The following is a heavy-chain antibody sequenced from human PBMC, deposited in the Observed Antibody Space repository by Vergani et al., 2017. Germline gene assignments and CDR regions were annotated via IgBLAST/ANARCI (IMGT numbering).Heavy chain of an antibody. J-gene: IGHJ5*02. CDR2: IYTSEST. V-gene: IGHV4-4*07. CDR1: GGSISPYY. D-gene: IGHD3-10*01. CDR3: ARESGVFYYGSGSYYSNWFDP. Sequence: QVQLQESGPGLVKPSETLSLTCIVSGGSISPYYWSWIRQPAGKGLEWIGRIYTSESTNYNPSLKSRVTISVDTSKNQFSLKLSSVTAADTAVYYCARESGVFYYGSGSYYSNWFDPWGQGTLVTVSS.